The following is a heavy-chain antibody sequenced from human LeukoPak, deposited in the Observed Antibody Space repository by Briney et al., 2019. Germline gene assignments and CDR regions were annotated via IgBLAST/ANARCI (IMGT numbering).Heavy chain of an antibody. CDR2: IQQDGSEE. V-gene: IGHV3-7*01. D-gene: IGHD5-18*01. J-gene: IGHJ4*02. CDR3: ARGGLWGSFDY. Sequence: GGSLRLSCTASGFTFSSYWMSWVRQAPGKGLEWVANIQQDGSEEYYVDSVKGRFTISRDNAKNSLYLQMNSLRAEDTAVYYCARGGLWGSFDYWGQGTLVTVSS. CDR1: GFTFSSYW.